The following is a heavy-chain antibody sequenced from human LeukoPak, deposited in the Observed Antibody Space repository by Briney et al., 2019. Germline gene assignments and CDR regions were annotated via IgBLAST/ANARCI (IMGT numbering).Heavy chain of an antibody. Sequence: GRSLRLSCAASGFTFDDYAMHWVRQAPGKGLEWVSGISWNSGSIGYADSVKGRFTISRDNAKNSLYLQMNSLRAEDTAVYYCARDPTGYSSGWKPTRYFDLWGRGTLVTVSS. J-gene: IGHJ2*01. D-gene: IGHD6-19*01. CDR2: ISWNSGSI. V-gene: IGHV3-9*01. CDR3: ARDPTGYSSGWKPTRYFDL. CDR1: GFTFDDYA.